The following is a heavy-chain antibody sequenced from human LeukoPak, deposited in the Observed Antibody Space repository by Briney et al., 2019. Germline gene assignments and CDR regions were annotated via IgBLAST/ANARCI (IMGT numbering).Heavy chain of an antibody. CDR2: INPSGGST. J-gene: IGHJ4*02. Sequence: ASVKVSCKASGYTFTSYYMHWVRQAPGQGLEWMGIINPSGGSTSYAQKFQGRVTMTRDMSTSTVYMELSSLRSEDTAVYYCARATMARGVVDYWGQGTLVAVSS. V-gene: IGHV1-46*01. D-gene: IGHD3-10*01. CDR3: ARATMARGVVDY. CDR1: GYTFTSYY.